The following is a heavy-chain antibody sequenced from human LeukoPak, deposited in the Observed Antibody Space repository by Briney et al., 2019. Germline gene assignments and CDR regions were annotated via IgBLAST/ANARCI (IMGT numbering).Heavy chain of an antibody. CDR2: INPSGGST. J-gene: IGHJ6*03. Sequence: GASVKVSCKASGYTFTSYYMHWVRQAPGQGLEWMGIINPSGGSTNYAQKFQGRVTMTRDTSTSTVYMELSSLRSEDTAVYYCARDQYYDFWTGSGTYYYMDVWGKGTTVTVSS. CDR1: GYTFTSYY. CDR3: ARDQYYDFWTGSGTYYYMDV. V-gene: IGHV1-46*01. D-gene: IGHD3-3*01.